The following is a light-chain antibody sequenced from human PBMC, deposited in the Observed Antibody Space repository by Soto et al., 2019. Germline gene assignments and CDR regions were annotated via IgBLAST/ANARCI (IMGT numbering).Light chain of an antibody. J-gene: IGLJ1*01. V-gene: IGLV1-44*01. CDR2: DNS. Sequence: QSVLTQPPSVSGTPGQRVTISCSGSSSDIGRNTVNWYQHVPGTAPQRLIYDNSQRPSRVPDRLSGSKSGTSASLAISGLQSEDEADYYCASWDDTLHVFVFGTGTKLTVL. CDR3: ASWDDTLHVFV. CDR1: SSDIGRNT.